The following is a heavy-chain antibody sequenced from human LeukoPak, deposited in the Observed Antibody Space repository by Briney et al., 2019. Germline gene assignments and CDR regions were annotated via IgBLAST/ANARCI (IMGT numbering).Heavy chain of an antibody. CDR1: GGTFSSYA. J-gene: IGHJ6*02. CDR2: MNPNSGNT. Sequence: ASVKVSCKASGGTFSSYAINWVRQATGQGLEWMGWMNPNSGNTGYAQKFQGRVTMTRNTSISTAYMELSSLRSEDTAVYYCARGVDTIFGVVIIGYYGMDVWGQGTTVTVSS. V-gene: IGHV1-8*02. D-gene: IGHD3-3*01. CDR3: ARGVDTIFGVVIIGYYGMDV.